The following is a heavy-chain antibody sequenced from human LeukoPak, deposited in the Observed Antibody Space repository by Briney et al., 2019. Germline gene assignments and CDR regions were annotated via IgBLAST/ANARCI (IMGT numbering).Heavy chain of an antibody. CDR2: ISSSSSYI. CDR1: GFTFSSYS. J-gene: IGHJ5*02. Sequence: GGSLRLSCAASGFTFSSYSMNWVRQAPGKGLEWVSSISSSSSYIYYADSVKGRFTISRDNAKNSLYPQMNSLRAEDTAVYYCARDGRGYSGYGVVDPWGQGTLVTVSS. CDR3: ARDGRGYSGYGVVDP. V-gene: IGHV3-21*01. D-gene: IGHD5-12*01.